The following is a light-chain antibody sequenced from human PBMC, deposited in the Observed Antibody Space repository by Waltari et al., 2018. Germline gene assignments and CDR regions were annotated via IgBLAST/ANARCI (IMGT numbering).Light chain of an antibody. J-gene: IGLJ1*01. V-gene: IGLV2-14*03. CDR2: DVI. CDR3: LSFSAVGTRV. CDR1: SSAVGRYNY. Sequence: QSALTQPAFVSGSPGQSTTISCTGTSSAVGRYNYVPWYQQHPDKVPKLLIFDVIFRPSGVSDRFSGSKSGNTASLTISGLRADDEADYYCLSFSAVGTRVFGTGTRVTVL.